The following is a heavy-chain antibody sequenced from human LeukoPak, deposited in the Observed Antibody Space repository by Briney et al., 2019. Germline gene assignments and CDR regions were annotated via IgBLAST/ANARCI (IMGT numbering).Heavy chain of an antibody. CDR1: GGSFSGYY. V-gene: IGHV4-34*01. CDR3: ARSVVIPAASPRNDAFDI. CDR2: INHSGST. Sequence: SETLSLTCAVYGGSFSGYYWSWIRQPPGKGLEWIGEINHSGSTNYNPSLKSRVTISVDTSKNQFSLKLSSVTAADTAVYYCARSVVIPAASPRNDAFDIWGQGTMVTVSS. J-gene: IGHJ3*02. D-gene: IGHD2-2*01.